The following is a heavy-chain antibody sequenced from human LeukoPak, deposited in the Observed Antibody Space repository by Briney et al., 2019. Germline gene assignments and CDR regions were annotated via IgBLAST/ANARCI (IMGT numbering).Heavy chain of an antibody. CDR1: GFTFNSYA. D-gene: IGHD3-22*01. V-gene: IGHV3-23*01. CDR2: IVPGGEST. J-gene: IGHJ4*02. CDR3: AKDRRYYDSSGYSDY. Sequence: PGGSLRLSCSASGFTFNSYAMSWVRQAPGKGLEWVSVIVPGGESTYYAESVKGRLTISRDNSKNTLYLQMNSLRAEDTAVYYCAKDRRYYDSSGYSDYWGQGSLVTVSS.